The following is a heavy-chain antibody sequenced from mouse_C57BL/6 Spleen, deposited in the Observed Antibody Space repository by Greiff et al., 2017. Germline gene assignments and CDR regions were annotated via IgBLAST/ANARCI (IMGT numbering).Heavy chain of an antibody. Sequence: EVKLQQSVAELVRPGASVKLSCTASGFTIKNTYMHWVKQRPEQGLEWIGRIDPANGNTKYAPKFQGKATITADTSSNTAYLQLSSLTSEDTAIYYCALYSNYDYWGQGTTLTVSS. CDR1: GFTIKNTY. J-gene: IGHJ2*01. D-gene: IGHD2-5*01. CDR2: IDPANGNT. CDR3: ALYSNYDY. V-gene: IGHV14-3*01.